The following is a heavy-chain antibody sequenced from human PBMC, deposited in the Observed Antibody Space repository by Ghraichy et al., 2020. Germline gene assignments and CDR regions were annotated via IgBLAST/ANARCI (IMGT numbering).Heavy chain of an antibody. V-gene: IGHV3-7*01. CDR1: GFTFSSYW. J-gene: IGHJ3*02. D-gene: IGHD3-22*01. CDR2: IKQDGSEK. CDR3: AREDSSGYPDAFDI. Sequence: GGSLRLSCATSGFTFSSYWMSWVRQAPGKGLEWVANIKQDGSEKYYVDSVKGRFTISRDNAKNSLYLQMNSLRAEDTAVYYCAREDSSGYPDAFDIWGQGTMVTVSS.